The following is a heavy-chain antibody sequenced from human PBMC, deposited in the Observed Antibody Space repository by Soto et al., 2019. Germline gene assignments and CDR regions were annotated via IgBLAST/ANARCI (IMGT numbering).Heavy chain of an antibody. D-gene: IGHD1-1*01. V-gene: IGHV3-23*01. CDR1: AISFNTYG. CDR3: ARSAGTGFDY. Sequence: GGSLRLSCAASAISFNTYGVTWVRQAPGKGLEWVSTVTVTGGPTYYADSVKGRFTISRDRSNYTVSLLLNSLRVEDTAIYYCARSAGTGFDYWGQGTLVTVSS. J-gene: IGHJ4*02. CDR2: VTVTGGPT.